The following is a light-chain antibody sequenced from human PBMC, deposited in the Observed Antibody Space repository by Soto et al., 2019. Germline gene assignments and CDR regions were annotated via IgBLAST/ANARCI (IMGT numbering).Light chain of an antibody. J-gene: IGKJ4*01. CDR3: QQYHTWPIT. V-gene: IGKV3-15*01. CDR1: QGVSRK. CDR2: GAS. Sequence: DIVMTQSPATLSVAPGERVTFSCRASQGVSRKLAWYQHKPGQAPRLLISGASTGATGIPVRFSGSGSGTEFTLCISSLQSEDCAIYYCQQYHTWPITFGGGNKVEIK.